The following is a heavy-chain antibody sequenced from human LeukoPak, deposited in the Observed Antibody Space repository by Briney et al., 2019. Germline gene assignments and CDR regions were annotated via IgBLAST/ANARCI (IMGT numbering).Heavy chain of an antibody. Sequence: SETLSLTCTVSGGSISSYYWSWIRQPPGKGLEWIGYIYYSGSTNYNPSLKSRVTISVDASKNQFSLKLSSVTAADTAVYYCARDLGGGAFDIWGQGTMVTVSS. CDR1: GGSISSYY. CDR3: ARDLGGGAFDI. D-gene: IGHD3-16*01. J-gene: IGHJ3*02. CDR2: IYYSGST. V-gene: IGHV4-59*01.